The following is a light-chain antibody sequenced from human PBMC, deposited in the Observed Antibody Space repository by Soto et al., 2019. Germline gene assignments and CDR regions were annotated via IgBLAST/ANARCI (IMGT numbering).Light chain of an antibody. CDR3: QQYNNWPPRGT. CDR1: QSVSSN. V-gene: IGKV3-15*01. J-gene: IGKJ1*01. CDR2: GAS. Sequence: EIVMTQSPATLSVSPGERATLSCMASQSVSSNLAWYQQKPGQAPRLLIYGASTRDTGIPARFSGSGSGKEWNLNISSPQSEDFALYYCQQYNNWPPRGTFGQGTKVEIK.